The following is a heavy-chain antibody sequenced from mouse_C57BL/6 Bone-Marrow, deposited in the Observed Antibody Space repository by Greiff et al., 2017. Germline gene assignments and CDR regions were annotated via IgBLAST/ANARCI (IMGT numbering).Heavy chain of an antibody. CDR3: ARDYGSSYGY. J-gene: IGHJ2*01. V-gene: IGHV1-55*01. CDR1: GYTFTSYW. D-gene: IGHD1-1*01. CDR2: IYPGSGST. Sequence: QVQLQQPGAELVKPGASVKMSCKASGYTFTSYWITWVKQRPGQGLEWIGDIYPGSGSTNYNEKFKSKATLTVATSSSTAYMQLSSLTSEDSAVYYCARDYGSSYGYWGQGTTLTVSS.